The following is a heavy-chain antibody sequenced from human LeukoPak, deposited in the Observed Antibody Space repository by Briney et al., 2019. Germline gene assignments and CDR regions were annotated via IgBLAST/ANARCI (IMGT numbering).Heavy chain of an antibody. D-gene: IGHD4-23*01. J-gene: IGHJ4*02. Sequence: PGRSLRLSCAASGFTFSNYAMHWVRQAPGKGLEWVAVISYDGSNKDNAASVKGRFTISRDNSKNTLYLQMKSLRAEDTAVYYCARGAHKRDDYGGFFDYWGQGTLVTVSS. CDR3: ARGAHKRDDYGGFFDY. CDR1: GFTFSNYA. V-gene: IGHV3-30*04. CDR2: ISYDGSNK.